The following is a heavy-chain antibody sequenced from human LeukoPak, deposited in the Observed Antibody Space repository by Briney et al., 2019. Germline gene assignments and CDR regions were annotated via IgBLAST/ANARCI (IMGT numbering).Heavy chain of an antibody. CDR3: ARANFLYCSSSTCLFDY. D-gene: IGHD2-2*01. CDR2: INPNDGDT. V-gene: IGHV1-2*02. CDR1: GYTFTDYY. J-gene: IGHJ4*02. Sequence: ASVRVSCKASGYTFTDYYMHWVRQAPGQGFEWMGWINPNDGDTNYAQKFQGRVTMTRDTSISTAHMEVSRLRSDDTAAYYCARANFLYCSSSTCLFDYWGQGTLVTVSS.